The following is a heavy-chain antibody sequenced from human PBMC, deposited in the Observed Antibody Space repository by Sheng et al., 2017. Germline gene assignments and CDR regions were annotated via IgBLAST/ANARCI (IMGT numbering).Heavy chain of an antibody. Sequence: QVQLVQSGAEVKKPGSSVKVSCKASGGTFSSYAISWVRQAPGQGLEWMGGIIPIFGTANYAQKFQGRVTITADESTSTAYMELSSLRSEDTAVYYCASQGITSGDGYNFRSFDYWGQGTLVTVSS. CDR3: ASQGITSGDGYNFRSFDY. J-gene: IGHJ4*02. CDR2: IIPIFGTA. V-gene: IGHV1-69*13. CDR1: GGTFSSYA. D-gene: IGHD3-3*01.